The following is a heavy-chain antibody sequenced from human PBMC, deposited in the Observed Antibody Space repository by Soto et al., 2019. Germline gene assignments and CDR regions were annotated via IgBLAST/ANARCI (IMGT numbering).Heavy chain of an antibody. J-gene: IGHJ3*02. D-gene: IGHD1-7*01. CDR3: ASLIGTPAFDI. CDR2: INAGNSNT. CDR1: GYTFTRYL. Sequence: ASVKVSCKASGYTFTRYLIHWVRQAPGQRLEWMGWINAGNSNTKYSQKFQGRVTITRDTSASTAYMELSSLRSEDTAVYYCASLIGTPAFDIWGQGTMVTVS. V-gene: IGHV1-3*01.